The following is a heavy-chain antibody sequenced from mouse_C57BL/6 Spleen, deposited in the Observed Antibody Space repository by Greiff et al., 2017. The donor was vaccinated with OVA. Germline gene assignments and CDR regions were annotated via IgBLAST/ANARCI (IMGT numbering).Heavy chain of an antibody. D-gene: IGHD3-2*02. CDR3: ARQETAQATYFDY. CDR2: IDPSDSYT. Sequence: LVESGAELVMPGASVKLSCKASGYTFTSYWMHWVKQRPGQGLEWIGEIDPSDSYTNYNQKFKGKSTLTVDKSSSTAYMQLSSLTSEDSAVYYCARQETAQATYFDYWGQGTTLTVSS. CDR1: GYTFTSYW. V-gene: IGHV1-69*01. J-gene: IGHJ2*01.